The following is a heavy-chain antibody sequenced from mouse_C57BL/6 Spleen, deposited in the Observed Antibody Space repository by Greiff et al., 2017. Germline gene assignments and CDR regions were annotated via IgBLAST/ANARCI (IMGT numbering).Heavy chain of an antibody. Sequence: VQLKQSGPELVKPGASVKISCKASGYTFTDYYMNWVKQSHGTSLEWIGDINPNNGGTSSNQQFKGKAKLTVDKSSRTAYMELRSLTSEDSAVYYCARSSNYVGPYAMDYWGQGTSVTVSS. V-gene: IGHV1-26*01. D-gene: IGHD2-5*01. J-gene: IGHJ4*01. CDR3: ARSSNYVGPYAMDY. CDR2: INPNNGGT. CDR1: GYTFTDYY.